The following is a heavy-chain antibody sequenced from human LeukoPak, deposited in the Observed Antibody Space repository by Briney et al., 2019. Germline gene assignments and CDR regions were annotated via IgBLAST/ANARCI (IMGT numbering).Heavy chain of an antibody. Sequence: ASVKISCKASGYTFTGYYIHRVRHAPGEGLVWMGRINPNTGGTSFDQKFLGGVTMTRGTSTSTAYMELSWLRSDYAAIYYWARVRQGLAEGEFDYWGQGALVTVSS. J-gene: IGHJ4*02. V-gene: IGHV1-2*06. CDR2: INPNTGGT. CDR3: ARVRQGLAEGEFDY. D-gene: IGHD3-16*01. CDR1: GYTFTGYY.